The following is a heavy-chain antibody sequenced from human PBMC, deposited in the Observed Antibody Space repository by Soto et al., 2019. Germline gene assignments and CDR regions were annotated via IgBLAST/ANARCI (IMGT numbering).Heavy chain of an antibody. Sequence: GGSLRLSCAASGVTFSSCCMHWVRQAPGKGLEWVAVIWYDGSNKYYADSVKGRFTISRDNSKNTLYLQMNSLRAEDTAVYYCARTRGYSGYDCNYWGQGTLVTVSS. D-gene: IGHD5-12*01. V-gene: IGHV3-33*01. CDR1: GVTFSSCC. CDR3: ARTRGYSGYDCNY. J-gene: IGHJ4*02. CDR2: IWYDGSNK.